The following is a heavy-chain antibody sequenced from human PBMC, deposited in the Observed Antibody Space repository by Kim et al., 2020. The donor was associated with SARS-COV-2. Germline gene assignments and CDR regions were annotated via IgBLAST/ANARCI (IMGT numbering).Heavy chain of an antibody. CDR2: VNTRSTYI. Sequence: GGSLRLSCAASGFTFSDYDMNWIRQAPGKGLEWLSNVNTRSTYITYAVPVKGRFTISRPNAKHSLYLQLNSLRAEDTAVYYCARDYYRPAYWGQGTLVTV. CDR1: GFTFSDYD. D-gene: IGHD3-10*01. V-gene: IGHV3-11*05. CDR3: ARDYYRPAY. J-gene: IGHJ4*02.